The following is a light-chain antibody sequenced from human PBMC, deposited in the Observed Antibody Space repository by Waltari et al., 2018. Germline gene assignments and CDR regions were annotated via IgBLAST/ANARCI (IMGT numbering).Light chain of an antibody. CDR3: QQFDNFPCT. CDR2: DAS. J-gene: IGKJ3*01. Sequence: DIQMPPSPSSLSASVGDRVTITCQASQDISNYLHWYKQKTGRSPTLLIVDASNLEKGVPSRFSGGGSGTDFTFTIGILQPEDIATYYCQQFDNFPCTFGPGTKVDIK. V-gene: IGKV1-33*01. CDR1: QDISNY.